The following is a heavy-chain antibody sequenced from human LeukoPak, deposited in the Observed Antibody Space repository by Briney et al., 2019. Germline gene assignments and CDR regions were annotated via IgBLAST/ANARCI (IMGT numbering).Heavy chain of an antibody. V-gene: IGHV4-39*07. J-gene: IGHJ4*02. D-gene: IGHD2/OR15-2a*01. CDR3: ASGNRNTVIGHDY. Sequence: TSETLSLTCTVSSGSISTSNYYWGWVRQPPGKALEWIGNIFYSGSTYYSPSLKSRVTISLDTSKNQFSLKLSSVTAADTAVYYCASGNRNTVIGHDYWGQGTLVTVSS. CDR2: IFYSGST. CDR1: SGSISTSNYY.